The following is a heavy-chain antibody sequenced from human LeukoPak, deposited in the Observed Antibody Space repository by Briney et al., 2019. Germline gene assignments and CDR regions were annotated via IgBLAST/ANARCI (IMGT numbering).Heavy chain of an antibody. J-gene: IGHJ4*02. CDR2: ISYDGSNR. D-gene: IGHD6-13*01. CDR3: ARATSPAIAGHFDY. V-gene: IGHV3-30*04. CDR1: GFTFSTYA. Sequence: GRSLRLSCAASGFTFSTYAMHWVRQAPGKGLEWVAVISYDGSNRNYADSVKGRFTISRDNSKNTLYLQMNSLRPEDAALYYCARATSPAIAGHFDYWGQGTLVTVSS.